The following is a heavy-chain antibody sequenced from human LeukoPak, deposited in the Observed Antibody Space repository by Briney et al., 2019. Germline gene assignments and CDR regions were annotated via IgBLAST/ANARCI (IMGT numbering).Heavy chain of an antibody. CDR3: ARDLGDYYMDV. V-gene: IGHV4-4*02. D-gene: IGHD3-16*01. CDR2: IYHSGST. J-gene: IGHJ6*03. Sequence: SGTLSLTCAVSGGSISSTNWWSWVRQPPGKGLEWIGEIYHSGSTNYNPSLKSRVIISVDKSKNQFSLKLSSVTAADTAVYYCARDLGDYYMDVWGKGTTVTVSS. CDR1: GGSISSTNW.